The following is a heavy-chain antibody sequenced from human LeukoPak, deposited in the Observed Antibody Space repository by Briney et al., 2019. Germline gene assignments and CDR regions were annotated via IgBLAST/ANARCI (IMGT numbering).Heavy chain of an antibody. J-gene: IGHJ3*02. D-gene: IGHD4-17*01. CDR3: ASGSKDGDYLDVVAFDI. CDR1: GFTFSSYS. V-gene: IGHV3-21*01. CDR2: ISSSSSYI. Sequence: GGSLRLSCAASGFTFSSYSMNWVRQASGKRLEWVSSISSSSSYIFYADSLKGRFTISRDNAKNSLYLQMNSLGAEDTAVYYCASGSKDGDYLDVVAFDIWGQGTMVTVPS.